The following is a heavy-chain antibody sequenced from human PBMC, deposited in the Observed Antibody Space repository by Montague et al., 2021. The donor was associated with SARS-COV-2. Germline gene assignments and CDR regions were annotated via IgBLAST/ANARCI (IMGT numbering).Heavy chain of an antibody. V-gene: IGHV4-59*01. D-gene: IGHD3-9*01. CDR1: GGSISTYY. Sequence: SETLSLTCTVSGGSISTYYWNWIRQFQGKGLEWIGYIDYSGSTNYNPSLQSRVIISVDRSKTQYSLKLNSVTAADTAIYYCARLPYDNSYGMDVWGQGTTVTVSS. CDR3: ARLPYDNSYGMDV. CDR2: IDYSGST. J-gene: IGHJ6*02.